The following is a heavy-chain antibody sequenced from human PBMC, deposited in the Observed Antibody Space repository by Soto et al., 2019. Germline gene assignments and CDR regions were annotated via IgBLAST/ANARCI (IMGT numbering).Heavy chain of an antibody. J-gene: IGHJ5*01. Sequence: QVQLQQSGPGLVKPSQTLSLTCDIAGDSVSTNTATWNWMRQSPSRGLEWLGRTYYRSKWYNDYAVSVKSRITISPDISNNQVSLHLNSVTPDDTALYYCVRLIGNSWLDSWGQGTLVTVSS. CDR2: TYYRSKWYN. D-gene: IGHD2-8*01. V-gene: IGHV6-1*01. CDR3: VRLIGNSWLDS. CDR1: GDSVSTNTAT.